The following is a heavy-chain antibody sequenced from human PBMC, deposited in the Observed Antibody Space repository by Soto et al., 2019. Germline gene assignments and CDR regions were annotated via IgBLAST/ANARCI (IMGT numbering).Heavy chain of an antibody. CDR2: IKRDGSTT. Sequence: EVQLVESGGGLVQPGGSLRLSCAASGFTFSDYWMHWVRQAPGKGLEWVSRIKRDGSTTNYADSVKGRFTISRDNAKNTLYLEMNSLRFEDTADYYCARGAINYYYEDVWGKRTTFTVSS. CDR3: ARGAINYYYEDV. V-gene: IGHV3-74*01. CDR1: GFTFSDYW. J-gene: IGHJ6*03.